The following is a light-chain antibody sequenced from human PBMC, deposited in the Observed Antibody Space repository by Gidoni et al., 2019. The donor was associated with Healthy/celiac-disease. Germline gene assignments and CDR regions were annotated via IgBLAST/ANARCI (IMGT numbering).Light chain of an antibody. Sequence: PATLSLPPGERATLSCRASQSVSSYLAWYQQKPGQAPRLLIYDASNRATGIPARFSGSGSGTDFTLTISSLEPEDFAVYYCQQRSNWLTFGGGTKVEIK. CDR3: QQRSNWLT. V-gene: IGKV3-11*01. J-gene: IGKJ4*01. CDR1: QSVSSY. CDR2: DAS.